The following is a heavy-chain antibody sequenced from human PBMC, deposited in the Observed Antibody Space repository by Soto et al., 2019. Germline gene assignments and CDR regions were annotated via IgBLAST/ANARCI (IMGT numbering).Heavy chain of an antibody. CDR3: ARSPYSSGYYYAIDY. V-gene: IGHV1-46*01. CDR2: INPSGGST. D-gene: IGHD3-22*01. Sequence: ASVKVSCKASGYTLIMYYIHWMRQAPGQGLEWMGLINPSGGSTTYAQKFQGRVTMTRDTSTSTVYMDLSSLRSEDSAVYYCARSPYSSGYYYAIDYWGQGTQVTVSS. J-gene: IGHJ4*02. CDR1: GYTLIMYY.